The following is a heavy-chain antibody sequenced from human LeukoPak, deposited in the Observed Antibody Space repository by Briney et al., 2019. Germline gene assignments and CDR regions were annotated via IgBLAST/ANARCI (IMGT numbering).Heavy chain of an antibody. D-gene: IGHD1-7*01. Sequence: PGGSLRLSCAASGFTFSDYYMSWIRQAPGKGLEWVSYISSSGSTIYYADSVKGRFTISRDNAKNSLYLQMNSLRAEDMALYYCAKGRSMVTGTWFDYWGQGTLVTVSS. J-gene: IGHJ4*02. CDR2: ISSSGSTI. V-gene: IGHV3-11*01. CDR3: AKGRSMVTGTWFDY. CDR1: GFTFSDYY.